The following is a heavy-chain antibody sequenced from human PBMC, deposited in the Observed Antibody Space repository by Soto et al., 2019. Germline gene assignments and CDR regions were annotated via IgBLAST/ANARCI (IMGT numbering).Heavy chain of an antibody. CDR3: AKLERSRGKSFDY. CDR1: GFSLSDHF. D-gene: IGHD2-15*01. J-gene: IGHJ4*02. Sequence: PGGSLRLSCVATGFSLSDHFMDWVRQAPGKGLEWVGRIKNDPKSYITDYAESVKGRFTISRDDSKNSLFLQMNSLTTEDTAIYYCAKLERSRGKSFDYWGQGTLVTVSS. V-gene: IGHV3-72*01. CDR2: IKNDPKSYIT.